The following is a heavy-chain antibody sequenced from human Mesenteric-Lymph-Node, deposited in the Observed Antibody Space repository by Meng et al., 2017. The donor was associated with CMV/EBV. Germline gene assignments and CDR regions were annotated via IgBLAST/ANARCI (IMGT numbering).Heavy chain of an antibody. CDR2: ISPDGSST. CDR3: AKDIGYSSSYGMDV. V-gene: IGHV3-74*01. D-gene: IGHD6-6*01. Sequence: LSLTCVASGSTFGSYWMHWVRQAPGKGLVWVSRISPDGSSTYYADSVKGRFTISRDSAKNSLYLQMNSLRAEDTALYYCAKDIGYSSSYGMDVWGQGTTVTVSS. CDR1: GSTFGSYW. J-gene: IGHJ6*02.